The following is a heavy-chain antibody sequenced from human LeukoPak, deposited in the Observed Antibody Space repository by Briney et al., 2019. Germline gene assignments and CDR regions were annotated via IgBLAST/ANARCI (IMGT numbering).Heavy chain of an antibody. Sequence: SETLSLTCTVSGGSISSYYWSWIRQPPGKGLEWIGYIYYSGSTNYNPSLKSRVTISVDTSKNQFSLKLSSVTAADTAVYYCARHQGLYYYASDAFDIWGQGTMVTVSS. V-gene: IGHV4-59*08. D-gene: IGHD3-10*01. CDR3: ARHQGLYYYASDAFDI. J-gene: IGHJ3*02. CDR2: IYYSGST. CDR1: GGSISSYY.